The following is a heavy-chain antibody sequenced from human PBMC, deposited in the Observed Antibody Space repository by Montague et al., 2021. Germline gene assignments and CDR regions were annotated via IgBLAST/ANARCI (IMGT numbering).Heavy chain of an antibody. CDR3: PRMYHYDRSIDP. CDR1: NGSIGSSTSY. D-gene: IGHD3-22*01. V-gene: IGHV4-39*01. CDR2: IYYTGTT. J-gene: IGHJ5*02. Sequence: SETLSLTCTVSNGSIGSSTSYWGWLRQPPGQGLEWIGTIYYTGTTYFTTSLQSRVTLSKDTSQSQFSLTLSSVTAADTAIYYCPRMYHYDRSIDPWGQGTLVTVSS.